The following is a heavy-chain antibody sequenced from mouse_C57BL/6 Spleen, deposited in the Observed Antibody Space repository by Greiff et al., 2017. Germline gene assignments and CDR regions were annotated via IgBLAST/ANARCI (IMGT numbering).Heavy chain of an antibody. V-gene: IGHV1-63*01. D-gene: IGHD4-1*01. J-gene: IGHJ2*01. Sequence: QVQLQQSGAELVRPGTSVKMSCKASGYTFTNYWIGWAKQRPGHGLEWIGDIYPGGGYTNYNEKFKGKDTLTADKSSSTAYMQFSSLTSEDSAIYYCARRITGYYFDYWGQGTTLTVSS. CDR2: IYPGGGYT. CDR1: GYTFTNYW. CDR3: ARRITGYYFDY.